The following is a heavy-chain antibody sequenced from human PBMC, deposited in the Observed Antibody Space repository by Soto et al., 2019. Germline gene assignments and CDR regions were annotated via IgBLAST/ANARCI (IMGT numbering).Heavy chain of an antibody. CDR1: GFTFSSYW. CDR3: ARVEWVTGTFDY. D-gene: IGHD6-13*01. V-gene: IGHV3-74*01. J-gene: IGHJ4*02. Sequence: GGSLILSCAASGFTFSSYWMHWVRQAPGKGLVWVSRINSDGSSTSYADSVKGRFTISRDNAKNTLYLQMNSLRAEDTAVYYCARVEWVTGTFDYWGQGTLVTVSS. CDR2: INSDGSST.